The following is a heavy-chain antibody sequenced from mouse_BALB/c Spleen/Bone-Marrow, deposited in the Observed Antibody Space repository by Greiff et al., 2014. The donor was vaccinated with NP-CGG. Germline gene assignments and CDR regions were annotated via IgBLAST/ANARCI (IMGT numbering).Heavy chain of an antibody. J-gene: IGHJ3*01. CDR2: IYPGDGDT. V-gene: IGHV1-87*01. D-gene: IGHD2-4*01. CDR3: ARGDYETWFAY. CDR1: GYTFTSYW. Sequence: QVQLKESGAELARPGAPVKLSCKASGYTFTSYWMQWVKQRPGQGLEWIGAIYPGDGDTRYTQKFKGKATLTADKSSSTAYMQLSSLASEDSAVYYCARGDYETWFAYWGQGTLVTVSA.